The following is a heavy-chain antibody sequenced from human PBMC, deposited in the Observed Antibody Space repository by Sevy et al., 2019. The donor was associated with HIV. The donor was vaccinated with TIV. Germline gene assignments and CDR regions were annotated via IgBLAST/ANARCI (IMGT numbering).Heavy chain of an antibody. V-gene: IGHV4-59*01. Sequence: SETLSLTCTVSGGSISSYYWSWIRQPPGKGLEWIGYIYCSGSTNYNPSLKSRVTISVDTSKNQFSLKLSSVTAADTAVYYCARGILGYCSGGSCFGFDYWGQGTLVTVSS. CDR2: IYCSGST. D-gene: IGHD2-15*01. CDR3: ARGILGYCSGGSCFGFDY. J-gene: IGHJ4*02. CDR1: GGSISSYY.